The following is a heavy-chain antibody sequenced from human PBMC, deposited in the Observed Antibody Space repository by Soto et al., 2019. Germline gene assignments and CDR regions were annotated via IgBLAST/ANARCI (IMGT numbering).Heavy chain of an antibody. D-gene: IGHD3-10*01. CDR1: GFTFSDHY. Sequence: GGSLRLSCAASGFTFSDHYMDWVRQAPGKGLEWVGRTRNKANSYTTEYAASVKGRFTISRDDSKNSLYLQMNSLKTEDTAVYYCARDSRRGPGSSLYYSYGMDVWGERSTITVSS. CDR3: ARDSRRGPGSSLYYSYGMDV. J-gene: IGHJ6*04. CDR2: TRNKANSYTT. V-gene: IGHV3-72*01.